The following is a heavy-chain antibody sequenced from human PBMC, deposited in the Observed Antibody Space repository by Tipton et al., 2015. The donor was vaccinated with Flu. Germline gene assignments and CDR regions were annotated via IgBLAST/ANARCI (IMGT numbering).Heavy chain of an antibody. CDR1: GGSFSGYY. V-gene: IGHV4-34*01. CDR2: INHSGGT. Sequence: LRLSCAVYGGSFSGYYWSWIRQPPGKGLEWIGEINHSGGTNYNPSLKSRVTISVDTSKNQFSLKLSSVTAADTAVYYCAGREGGSSWYVGYYYYGMDVWGQGTTVTVSS. D-gene: IGHD6-13*01. J-gene: IGHJ6*02. CDR3: AGREGGSSWYVGYYYYGMDV.